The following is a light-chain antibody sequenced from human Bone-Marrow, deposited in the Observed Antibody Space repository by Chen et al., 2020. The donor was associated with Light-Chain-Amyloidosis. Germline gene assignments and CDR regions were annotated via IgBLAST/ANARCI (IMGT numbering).Light chain of an antibody. Sequence: SYELTQPPTVSVSPGETPGITSSGDELPTKYAYWYQQKPGQAPVLVIHRDTERPSGISERFSGSSSGTTATLTISGVQAEDEADYHCQSADSSGTYEVIFGGGTKLTVL. V-gene: IGLV3-25*03. CDR3: QSADSSGTYEVI. CDR1: ELPTKY. CDR2: RDT. J-gene: IGLJ2*01.